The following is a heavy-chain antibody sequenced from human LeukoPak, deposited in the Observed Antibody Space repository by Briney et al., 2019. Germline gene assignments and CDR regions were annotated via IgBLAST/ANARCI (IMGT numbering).Heavy chain of an antibody. V-gene: IGHV4-39*07. Sequence: PSETLSLTCTVSGGSISSGDYYWSWIRQPPGKGLEWIGSIYHSGSTYYNPSLKSRVTISVDTSKNQFSLKLSSVTAADTAVYYCARDREDYDILTGYYPIDYWGQGTLVTVSS. J-gene: IGHJ4*02. D-gene: IGHD3-9*01. CDR3: ARDREDYDILTGYYPIDY. CDR2: IYHSGST. CDR1: GGSISSGDYY.